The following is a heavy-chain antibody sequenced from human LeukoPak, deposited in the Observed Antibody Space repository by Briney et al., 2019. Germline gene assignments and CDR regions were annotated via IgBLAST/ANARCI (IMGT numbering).Heavy chain of an antibody. J-gene: IGHJ4*02. V-gene: IGHV1-46*01. CDR3: ARTAARRFDY. Sequence: ASVKVSCKASGYTFPSYFLHWVRQAPGQGLEWMGIINPTGGSTTYAQKFQGRVTMTRDTSTSTVYMELSSLRSDDTAVYYCARTAARRFDYWGQGTLVTVSS. CDR2: INPTGGST. CDR1: GYTFPSYF. D-gene: IGHD6-6*01.